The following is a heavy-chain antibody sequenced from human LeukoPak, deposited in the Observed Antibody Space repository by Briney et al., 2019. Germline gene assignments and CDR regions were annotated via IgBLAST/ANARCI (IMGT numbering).Heavy chain of an antibody. J-gene: IGHJ4*02. CDR2: IYYSGST. V-gene: IGHV4-59*01. Sequence: SETLSLTCTVSGGSISSYYWSWIRQPPGKGLEWIGYIYYSGSTNYNPSLKSRVTISVDTSKNQFSLKLTSVTAADTAVYYCARGYNIGYCSSTSCYLFDYWGQGTLVTVSS. CDR3: ARGYNIGYCSSTSCYLFDY. D-gene: IGHD2-2*01. CDR1: GGSISSYY.